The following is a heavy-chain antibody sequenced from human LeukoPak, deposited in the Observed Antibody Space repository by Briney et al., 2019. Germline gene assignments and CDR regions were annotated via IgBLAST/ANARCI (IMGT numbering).Heavy chain of an antibody. V-gene: IGHV4-59*01. D-gene: IGHD3-3*01. CDR2: IYYSGST. J-gene: IGHJ4*02. CDR1: GGSISSYY. CDR3: ARGRGIRFLEWLPFDY. Sequence: LETLSLTCTVSGGSISSYYWSWIRQPPGKGLEWIGYIYYSGSTNYNPSLKSRVTISVDTSKNQFSLKLSSVTAADTAVYYCARGRGIRFLEWLPFDYWGQGTLVTVSS.